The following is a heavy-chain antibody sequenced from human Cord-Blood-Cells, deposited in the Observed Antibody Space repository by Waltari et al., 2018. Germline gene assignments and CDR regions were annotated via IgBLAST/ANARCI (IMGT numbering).Heavy chain of an antibody. J-gene: IGHJ3*02. CDR3: ASGSGSGSYYNPDAFDI. CDR1: GGSIRSRNW. Sequence: QVQLQESGPGLVKPSGTLSPTCDVSGGSIRSRNWRRSVSSPPRKGLEWIGECYHSGITNYNPSLKSLVTISVDKSKNQFSLKLSSVTAADTAVYYCASGSGSGSYYNPDAFDIWGQGTMVTVSS. V-gene: IGHV4-4*02. D-gene: IGHD3-10*01. CDR2: CYHSGIT.